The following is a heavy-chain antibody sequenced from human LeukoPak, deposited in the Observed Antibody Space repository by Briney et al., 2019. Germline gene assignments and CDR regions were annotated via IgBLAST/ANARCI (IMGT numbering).Heavy chain of an antibody. CDR2: INSDGSST. Sequence: GGSLRLSCAAPGFTFSSYWMHWVRQAPGKGLVWVSRINSDGSSTSYADSVKGRFTISRDNAKNTLYLQMNSLRAEDTAVYYCAKEAYYDFWSGPQGDYFDYRGQGTLVTVSS. CDR3: AKEAYYDFWSGPQGDYFDY. CDR1: GFTFSSYW. D-gene: IGHD3-3*01. J-gene: IGHJ4*02. V-gene: IGHV3-74*01.